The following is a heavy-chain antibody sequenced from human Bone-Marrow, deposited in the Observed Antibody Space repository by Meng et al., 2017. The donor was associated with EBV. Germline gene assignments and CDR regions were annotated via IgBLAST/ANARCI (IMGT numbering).Heavy chain of an antibody. Sequence: GRLVESVGALVQPGGSLRLSCAASGFSFSSYWMHWVRQAPGKGPVWVSRLNEHGTITTYADSVKGRFTISRDNAKNTLYLQMNSLRVEDTAVYYCSRDLVGSDDYWGQGTLVTVSS. CDR2: LNEHGTIT. J-gene: IGHJ4*02. CDR3: SRDLVGSDDY. V-gene: IGHV3-74*01. CDR1: GFSFSSYW.